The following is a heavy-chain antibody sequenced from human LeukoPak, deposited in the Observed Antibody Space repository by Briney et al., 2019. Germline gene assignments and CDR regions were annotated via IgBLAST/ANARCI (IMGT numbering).Heavy chain of an antibody. CDR2: IKQDGSEK. J-gene: IGHJ4*02. CDR1: GFTFSSYW. Sequence: PGGSLRLSCAASGFTFSSYWMSWVRQAPGKGLEWVANIKQDGSEKYYVDSVKGRFTISRDNAKNSLYLQMNGLRAEDTAVYYCARGSGYYLGHFDYWGQGTLVTVSS. D-gene: IGHD3-22*01. V-gene: IGHV3-7*01. CDR3: ARGSGYYLGHFDY.